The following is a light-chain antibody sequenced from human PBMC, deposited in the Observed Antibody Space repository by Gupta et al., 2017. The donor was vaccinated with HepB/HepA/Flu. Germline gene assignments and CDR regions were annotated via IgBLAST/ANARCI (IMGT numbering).Light chain of an antibody. CDR2: WAS. V-gene: IGKV4-1*01. J-gene: IGKJ3*01. CDR1: QSVLYSSNNKNY. Sequence: VMSQSPDSLAVSLGEGATINCKSSQSVLYSSNNKNYLGWYQQEPGQPPKLLIYWASTRESGVPDRFSGSGSGTDFTLTISTLQAEDVAVYYCQQYYSIPCTFGPGTKVDIK. CDR3: QQYYSIPCT.